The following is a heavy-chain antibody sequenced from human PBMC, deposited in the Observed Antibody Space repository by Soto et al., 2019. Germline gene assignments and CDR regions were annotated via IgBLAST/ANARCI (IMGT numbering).Heavy chain of an antibody. CDR2: MNPSSGNT. J-gene: IGHJ4*02. CDR3: ARNAPSSGLFDY. D-gene: IGHD3-16*01. Sequence: QVQLVQSGAEVKKPGASVKVSCKASGYTFTSYDINWVRQATGQGLEWMGWMNPSSGNTGYARKFQGRVTMTRDTSMNTAYMEMSSLTSEDTAVYYCARNAPSSGLFDYWGQGALVTVSS. V-gene: IGHV1-8*01. CDR1: GYTFTSYD.